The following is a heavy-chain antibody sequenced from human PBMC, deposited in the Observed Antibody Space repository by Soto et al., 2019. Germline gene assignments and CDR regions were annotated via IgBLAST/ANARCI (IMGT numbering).Heavy chain of an antibody. D-gene: IGHD2-21*02. J-gene: IGHJ6*02. CDR1: GGSISSYY. CDR2: MYNTGST. Sequence: QVRLQESGPGLVKPSETLSLTCTVSGGSISSYYWSWIRQPPGKGLEWIGYMYNTGSTIYNPSLKGRVPISVDTSKNQFSLKLNSVTAADTAVYYCARDLWGYCGADCYPLDVWGQGTMVTVSS. V-gene: IGHV4-59*01. CDR3: ARDLWGYCGADCYPLDV.